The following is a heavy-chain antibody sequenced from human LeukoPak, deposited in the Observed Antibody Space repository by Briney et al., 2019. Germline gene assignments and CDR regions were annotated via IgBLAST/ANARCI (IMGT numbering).Heavy chain of an antibody. D-gene: IGHD3-22*01. CDR1: GFTFSSYS. CDR2: INHSGST. V-gene: IGHV4-34*01. J-gene: IGHJ4*02. CDR3: ARSNTYYYDSSGYYDY. Sequence: GSLRLSCAASGFTFSSYSMNWVRQAPGKGLEWIGEINHSGSTNYNPSLKSRVTISVDTSKNQFSLKLSSVTAADTAVYYCARSNTYYYDSSGYYDYWGQGTLVTVSS.